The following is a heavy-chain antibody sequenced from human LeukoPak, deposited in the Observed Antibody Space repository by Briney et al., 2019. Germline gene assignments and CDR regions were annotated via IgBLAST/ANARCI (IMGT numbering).Heavy chain of an antibody. D-gene: IGHD6-19*01. CDR2: IIPIFGTA. CDR3: AKGIAVAGTFYYFDY. CDR1: GYTFTSYA. Sequence: SVKVSCTASGYTFTSYAMNWVRQAPGQGLEWMGGIIPIFGTANYAQKFQGRVTITADESTSTAYMELSSLRSEDTAVYYCAKGIAVAGTFYYFDYWGQGTLVTVSS. J-gene: IGHJ4*02. V-gene: IGHV1-69*13.